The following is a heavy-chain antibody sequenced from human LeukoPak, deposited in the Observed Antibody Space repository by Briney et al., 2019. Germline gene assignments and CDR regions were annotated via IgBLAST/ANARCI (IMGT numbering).Heavy chain of an antibody. CDR1: GGSISNGDYY. D-gene: IGHD2-2*01. J-gene: IGHJ4*02. CDR3: ARYCSSTSCLPNTLDY. Sequence: PSETLFLTCTVSGGSISNGDYYWSWIRQPPGKGVEWIGYIYYSGSTYYNPSLNSRVTISVDTSKNQFSLKLSSVTAADTAVYYCARYCSSTSCLPNTLDYWGQGTLATVSS. CDR2: IYYSGST. V-gene: IGHV4-30-4*01.